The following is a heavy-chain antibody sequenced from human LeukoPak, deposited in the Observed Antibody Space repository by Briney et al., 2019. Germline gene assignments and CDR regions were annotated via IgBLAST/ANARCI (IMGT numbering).Heavy chain of an antibody. CDR1: GGSISSYY. V-gene: IGHV4-59*01. J-gene: IGHJ3*02. CDR3: ARDRVYDTAFDI. D-gene: IGHD3-16*01. CDR2: IYYSGST. Sequence: PSETLSLTCTVSGGSISSYYWSWIRQPPGKGLEWIGYIYYSGSTNYNPSLKSRVTISVDTSKNQFSLKLSSVTAADTAVYYCARDRVYDTAFDIWGQGTMVTVSS.